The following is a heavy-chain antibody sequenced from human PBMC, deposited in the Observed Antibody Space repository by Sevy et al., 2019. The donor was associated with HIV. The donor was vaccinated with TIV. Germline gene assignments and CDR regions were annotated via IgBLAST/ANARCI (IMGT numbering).Heavy chain of an antibody. D-gene: IGHD3-22*01. CDR3: AKDPYSSGEYFQK. CDR1: GFNFNNYA. V-gene: IGHV3-23*01. Sequence: GGSLRLSCKASGFNFNNYAMSWVRQAPGKGLEWGSTISGSGGRTYTAEAVRGRLTISRDNSKRTVYLQMNSLRGDDTAIYYCAKDPYSSGEYFQKWGQGARVTVSS. CDR2: ISGSGGRT. J-gene: IGHJ1*01.